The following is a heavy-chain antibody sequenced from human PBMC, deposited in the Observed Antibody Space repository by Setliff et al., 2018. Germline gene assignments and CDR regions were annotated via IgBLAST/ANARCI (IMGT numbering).Heavy chain of an antibody. CDR3: ARHRAVAGAYYFDF. D-gene: IGHD6-19*01. CDR1: GGSINSSSYY. V-gene: IGHV4-39*01. J-gene: IGHJ4*02. CDR2: IYYSGNT. Sequence: SETLSLTCTVSGGSINSSSYYWGWIRQPPGKGLEWIGSIYYSGNTYYNASLKGRVTISGDTSKNQFSLKLTAVTAADTAIYYCARHRAVAGAYYFDFWGQGTLVTVSS.